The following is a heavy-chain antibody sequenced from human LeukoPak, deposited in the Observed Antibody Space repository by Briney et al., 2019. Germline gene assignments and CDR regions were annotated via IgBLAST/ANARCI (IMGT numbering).Heavy chain of an antibody. CDR2: INPSGGST. CDR1: GDTFTSYY. CDR3: ARGSGSYLGLFDY. D-gene: IGHD1-26*01. V-gene: IGHV1-46*01. J-gene: IGHJ4*02. Sequence: ASVKVSCKASGDTFTSYYMHWVRQAPGQGLEWMGIINPSGGSTSYAQKFQGRVTMTRHTSTSTVYMELSRLTSHATAVYYCARGSGSYLGLFDYWGQGTLVTVSS.